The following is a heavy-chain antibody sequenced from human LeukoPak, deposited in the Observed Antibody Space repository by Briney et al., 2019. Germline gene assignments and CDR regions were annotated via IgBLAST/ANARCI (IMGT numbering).Heavy chain of an antibody. CDR2: IYHSGST. J-gene: IGHJ4*02. CDR3: ARGYGDFFIDY. V-gene: IGHV4-30-2*01. Sequence: SETLSLTCAVSGGSISGGGYSWSWSRQPPGKGLEWIGYIYHSGSTYYNPSLKSRVTISVDRSKNQFSLKLSSVTAADTAVYYCARGYGDFFIDYWGQGTLVTVSS. CDR1: GGSISGGGYS. D-gene: IGHD4-17*01.